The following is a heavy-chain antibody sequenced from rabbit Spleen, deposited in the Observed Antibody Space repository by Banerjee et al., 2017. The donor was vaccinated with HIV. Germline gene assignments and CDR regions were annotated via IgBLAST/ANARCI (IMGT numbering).Heavy chain of an antibody. V-gene: IGHV1S45*01. Sequence: LEESGGGLVKPGGTLTLTCTVSGFSFSSNWICWVRQAPGKGLEWIACIDTNDGDTDYANWPKGRFTISKTSSTTVTLQMTSLTAADTATHFCARRNIGNYGNYAGAFNLWGPGTLVTVS. CDR2: IDTNDGDT. CDR1: GFSFSSNW. CDR3: ARRNIGNYGNYAGAFNL. J-gene: IGHJ4*01. D-gene: IGHD4-2*01.